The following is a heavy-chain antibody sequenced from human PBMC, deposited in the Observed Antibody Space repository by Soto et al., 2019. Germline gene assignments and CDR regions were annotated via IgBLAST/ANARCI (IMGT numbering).Heavy chain of an antibody. J-gene: IGHJ6*02. V-gene: IGHV3-15*01. D-gene: IGHD3-3*01. CDR1: GFTFSNAW. CDR3: TTDSQIVYPVLRFLEWSDYYYYGMDV. CDR2: IKSKTDGGTT. Sequence: GGSLRLSCAASGFTFSNAWMSWVRQAPGKGLEWVGRIKSKTDGGTTDYAAPVKGRFTISRDDSKNTLYLQMNSLKTEDTAVYYCTTDSQIVYPVLRFLEWSDYYYYGMDVWGQGTTVTVSS.